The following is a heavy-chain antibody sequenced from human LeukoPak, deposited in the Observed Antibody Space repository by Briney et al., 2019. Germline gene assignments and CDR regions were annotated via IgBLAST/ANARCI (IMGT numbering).Heavy chain of an antibody. V-gene: IGHV3-66*04. CDR2: IYSGGST. J-gene: IGHJ2*01. CDR1: GFTVSSNS. Sequence: PGGSLRLSCAASGFTVSSNSVSGVRQAPGKGLEWVSVIYSGGSTYYADPVKGRFTISRDNSKNTLYLQMNSLRAEDTAVYYCAKQRAYWYFDFWGRGTLVTVSS. CDR3: AKQRAYWYFDF.